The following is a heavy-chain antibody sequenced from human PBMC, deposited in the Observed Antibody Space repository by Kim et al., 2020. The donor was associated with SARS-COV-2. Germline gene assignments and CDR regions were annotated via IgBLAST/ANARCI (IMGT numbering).Heavy chain of an antibody. CDR3: TRDRPYYYDSSGYLKFDY. V-gene: IGHV3-49*03. D-gene: IGHD3-22*01. Sequence: GGSLRLSCTASGFTFGDYAMSWFRQAPGKGLDWVGFLRSKAYGGTTEYAASVKGRFTISRDDSKSIAYLQMNSLKTEDTAVYYCTRDRPYYYDSSGYLKFDYWGQGTLVTVSS. CDR1: GFTFGDYA. J-gene: IGHJ4*02. CDR2: LRSKAYGGTT.